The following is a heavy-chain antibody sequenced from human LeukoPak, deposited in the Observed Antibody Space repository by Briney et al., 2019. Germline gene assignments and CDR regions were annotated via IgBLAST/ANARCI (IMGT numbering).Heavy chain of an antibody. J-gene: IGHJ3*02. CDR1: GFTFSSYS. D-gene: IGHD2-2*01. V-gene: IGHV3-21*01. CDR2: IRSSGSFI. CDR3: ARDLRYCSSASCSENGAFDI. Sequence: GGSLRLSCAASGFTFSSYSMNWVRQAPGEGLEWVSSIRSSGSFIYYADSVKGRFTISRDNARNSLFLQMNSLRAEDTAVYYCARDLRYCSSASCSENGAFDIWGQGTMVTVSS.